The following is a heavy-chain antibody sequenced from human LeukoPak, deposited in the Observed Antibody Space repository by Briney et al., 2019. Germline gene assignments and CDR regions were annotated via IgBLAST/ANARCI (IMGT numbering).Heavy chain of an antibody. CDR3: TRCPYDILTGYLFDY. Sequence: SETLSLTCTVSGGSISSSSYYWSWIRQPPGKGLEWIGYIYYSGSTNYNPSLKSRVTISVDTSKNQFSLKLSSVTAADTAVYYCTRCPYDILTGYLFDYWGQGTLVTVSS. J-gene: IGHJ4*02. CDR1: GGSISSSSYY. CDR2: IYYSGST. D-gene: IGHD3-9*01. V-gene: IGHV4-61*05.